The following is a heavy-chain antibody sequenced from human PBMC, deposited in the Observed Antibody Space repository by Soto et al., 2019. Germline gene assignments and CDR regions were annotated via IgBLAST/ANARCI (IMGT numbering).Heavy chain of an antibody. CDR3: VRVYGEIDY. CDR1: GYTFTSYA. Sequence: GASVKVSCKASGYTFTSYAMLWVRQATGQGLEWMGWMNPKSGNTGYAQQFQGRVIMTRSTSISTAYMELSSLRSEDTAVYYCVRVYGEIDYWGPGTLVTVSS. CDR2: MNPKSGNT. J-gene: IGHJ4*02. D-gene: IGHD4-17*01. V-gene: IGHV1-8*02.